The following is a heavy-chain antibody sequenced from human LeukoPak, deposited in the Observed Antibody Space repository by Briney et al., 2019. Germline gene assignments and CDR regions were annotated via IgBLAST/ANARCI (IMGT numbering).Heavy chain of an antibody. D-gene: IGHD5-18*01. J-gene: IGHJ4*02. Sequence: PSETLSLTCTVSGGSICSGGYYWSWIRQHPGKGLEWIGYIYYSGSTYYNPSLKSRVTISVDTSKNQFSLKLSSVTAADTAVYYCARGRGGYSRPLDYWGQGTLVTVSS. V-gene: IGHV4-31*03. CDR2: IYYSGST. CDR3: ARGRGGYSRPLDY. CDR1: GGSICSGGYY.